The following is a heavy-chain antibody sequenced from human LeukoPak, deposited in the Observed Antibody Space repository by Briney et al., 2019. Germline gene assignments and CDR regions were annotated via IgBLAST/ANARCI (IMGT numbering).Heavy chain of an antibody. CDR3: AKMEGQRLYDYCMDV. D-gene: IGHD3-3*01. CDR2: MSGSGYYT. V-gene: IGHV3-23*01. CDR1: GFAFSNFA. Sequence: GGSLRLSCTASGFAFSNFAMSWVRQAPGKGLEWVSAMSGSGYYTYYVESVKGRFTISRDNSKNTLYLHMNSLRADDTAVYYCAKMEGQRLYDYCMDVWGRGTTVTVSS. J-gene: IGHJ6*03.